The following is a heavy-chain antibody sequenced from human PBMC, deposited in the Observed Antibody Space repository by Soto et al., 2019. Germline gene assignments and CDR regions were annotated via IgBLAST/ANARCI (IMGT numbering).Heavy chain of an antibody. CDR2: MNPRSGNT. CDR1: GYTFSSSD. CDR3: ARVGYRAFDI. V-gene: IGHV1-8*01. Sequence: QVQLVQSGAEVKKPGASVKVSCKASGYTFSSSDINWVLQATGQGLEWMGWMNPRSGNTGSAQKFQGRATMTRNTSISTAYMELSSLRSEDTAVYYCARVGYRAFDIWGQGTMVTVSS. J-gene: IGHJ3*02. D-gene: IGHD5-18*01.